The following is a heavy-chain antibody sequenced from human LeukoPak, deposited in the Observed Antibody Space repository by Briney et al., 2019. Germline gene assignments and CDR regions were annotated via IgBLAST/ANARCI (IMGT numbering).Heavy chain of an antibody. J-gene: IGHJ4*02. D-gene: IGHD4-17*01. CDR2: ISYDGSNK. V-gene: IGHV3-30-3*01. Sequence: GGSLRLSCAASGFTFSSYAMHWVRQAPGKGLEGVAVISYDGSNKYYADSVKGRFTISRDNSKNTLYLQMNSLRAEDTAVYYCARGRGDYAKYFDYWGQGTLVTVSS. CDR1: GFTFSSYA. CDR3: ARGRGDYAKYFDY.